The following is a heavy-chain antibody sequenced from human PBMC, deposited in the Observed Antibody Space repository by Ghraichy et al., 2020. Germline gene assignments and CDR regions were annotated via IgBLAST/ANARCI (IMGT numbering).Heavy chain of an antibody. J-gene: IGHJ4*02. Sequence: GGSLRLSCAASGFTFSSYSMNWVRQAPGKGLEWVSSISSSSSYIYYADSVKGRFTISRDNAKNSLYLQMNSLRAEDTAVYYCASRAAAGVYSYWGQGTLVTVSS. CDR2: ISSSSSYI. V-gene: IGHV3-21*01. CDR3: ASRAAAGVYSY. CDR1: GFTFSSYS. D-gene: IGHD6-13*01.